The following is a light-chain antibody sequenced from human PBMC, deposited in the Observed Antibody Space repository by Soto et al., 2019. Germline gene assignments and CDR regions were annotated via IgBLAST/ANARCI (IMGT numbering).Light chain of an antibody. J-gene: IGKJ5*01. Sequence: EIVLTQSPATLSLSPGERAALSCRASQSISSYLAWYRQIPGQAPTLLIYDASHRATGIPDRFSGGGSGTAFTLTISSLEPEDFAVYYCQQRSNLPPTFGQGTRR. V-gene: IGKV3-11*01. CDR2: DAS. CDR3: QQRSNLPPT. CDR1: QSISSY.